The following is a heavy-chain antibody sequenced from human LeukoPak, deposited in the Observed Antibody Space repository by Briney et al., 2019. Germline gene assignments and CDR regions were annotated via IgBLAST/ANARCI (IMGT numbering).Heavy chain of an antibody. CDR1: GYTFTSYG. V-gene: IGHV1-18*01. CDR3: ASPTVITMVQSSYYYYGMDV. D-gene: IGHD3-10*01. Sequence: GASVKVSCKASGYTFTSYGISWVRQAPGQGLEWMGWISAYNGNTNYAQKFQGRVTITADESTSTAYMELSSLRSEDTAVYYCASPTVITMVQSSYYYYGMDVWGQGTTVTVSS. CDR2: ISAYNGNT. J-gene: IGHJ6*02.